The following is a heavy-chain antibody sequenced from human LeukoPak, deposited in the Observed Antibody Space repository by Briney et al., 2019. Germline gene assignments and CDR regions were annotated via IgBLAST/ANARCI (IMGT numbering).Heavy chain of an antibody. V-gene: IGHV1-18*01. CDR2: ISAYNGNT. CDR3: ARGPLGYYDSSGYYYGY. D-gene: IGHD3-22*01. Sequence: ASVKVSRKASGYTFTSYGISWVRQAPGQGLEWMGWISAYNGNTNYAQKLQGRVTMTTDTSTSTAYMELRSLRSDDTAVYYCARGPLGYYDSSGYYYGYWGQGTLVTVSS. J-gene: IGHJ4*02. CDR1: GYTFTSYG.